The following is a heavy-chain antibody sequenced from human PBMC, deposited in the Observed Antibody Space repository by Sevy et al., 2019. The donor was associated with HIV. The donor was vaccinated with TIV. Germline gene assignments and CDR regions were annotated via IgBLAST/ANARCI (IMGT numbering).Heavy chain of an antibody. CDR2: ISYDGSNK. V-gene: IGHV3-30-3*01. Sequence: GGSLRLSCAASGFTFSSYAMHWVRQAPGKGLEWVAVISYDGSNKYYADSVKGRFTISRDNSKNKLYLQMNSLRAEDTAVYYCAMILGYCSSTSCYWGAFDIWGQGTMVTVSS. J-gene: IGHJ3*02. CDR3: AMILGYCSSTSCYWGAFDI. CDR1: GFTFSSYA. D-gene: IGHD2-2*01.